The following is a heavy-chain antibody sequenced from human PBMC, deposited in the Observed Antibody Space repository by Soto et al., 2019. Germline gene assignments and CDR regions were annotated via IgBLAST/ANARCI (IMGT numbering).Heavy chain of an antibody. CDR2: ISWNSGSI. D-gene: IGHD6-19*01. Sequence: EVQLVESGGGLVQPGRSLRLSCAASGFTFDDYAMHWVRQAPGKGLEWVSGISWNSGSIGYADSVKGRFTISRDNAKNSLYLQMNSLRAEDTALYYCAKDSCPRYSSGCPHNYFDYWGQGTLVTVSS. V-gene: IGHV3-9*01. J-gene: IGHJ4*02. CDR3: AKDSCPRYSSGCPHNYFDY. CDR1: GFTFDDYA.